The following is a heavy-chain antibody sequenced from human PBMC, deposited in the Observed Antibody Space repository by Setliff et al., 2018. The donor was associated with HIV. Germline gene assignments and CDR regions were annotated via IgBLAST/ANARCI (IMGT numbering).Heavy chain of an antibody. D-gene: IGHD3-16*01. CDR1: GFSFGDYY. CDR3: ARDHTYMSY. J-gene: IGHJ4*02. V-gene: IGHV3-11*01. CDR2: ISRSGSSI. Sequence: GGSLRLSCAASGFSFGDYYMSWVRQAPGKGLEWISYISRSGSSIYYADSVKGRFTISRDNAKNSLYLRMNSLRVDDTAVYYCARDHTYMSYWGPGTLVTVSS.